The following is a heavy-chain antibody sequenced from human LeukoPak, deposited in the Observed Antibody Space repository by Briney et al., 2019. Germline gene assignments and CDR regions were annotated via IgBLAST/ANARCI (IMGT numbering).Heavy chain of an antibody. V-gene: IGHV3-21*01. CDR2: ISSSSSYI. CDR3: ARSWPVDY. D-gene: IGHD6-13*01. Sequence: PGGSLRLSCAASGFTFSNAYMSWVRQAPGKGLEWVSSISSSSSYIYYADSVKGRFTISRDNAKNSLYLQMNSLRAEDTAVYYCARSWPVDYWGQGTLVTVSS. J-gene: IGHJ4*02. CDR1: GFTFSNAY.